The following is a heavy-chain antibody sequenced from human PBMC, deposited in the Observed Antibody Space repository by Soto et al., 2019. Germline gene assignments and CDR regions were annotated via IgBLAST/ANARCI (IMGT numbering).Heavy chain of an antibody. V-gene: IGHV3-48*03. CDR2: IHGSATTM. CDR1: GLTFSRYE. Sequence: GGSLRLSCAASGLTFSRYEMNWVRQAPGKGLERIAYIHGSATTMYYADSVKGRFTISRDNAKNSLSLQLNSLRAEDTAFCHCASRSGCSGAFDFWGQGTTVTVSS. CDR3: ASRSGCSGAFDF. D-gene: IGHD6-25*01. J-gene: IGHJ3*01.